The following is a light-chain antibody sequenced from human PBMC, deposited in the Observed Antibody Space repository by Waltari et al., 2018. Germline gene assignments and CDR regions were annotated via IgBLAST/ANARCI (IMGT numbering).Light chain of an antibody. CDR3: QTWDTNIVV. Sequence: QLLVTQSPSASASLGASVKLTCTLSSGHTSYAIAWHQHQSEKGPRFLMSVNSDGKHTKGDGIPDRFSGSSSGAERYLTIYSLQSEDEADYYCQTWDTNIVVFGGGTKVTVL. V-gene: IGLV4-69*01. CDR1: SGHTSYA. CDR2: VNSDGKH. J-gene: IGLJ2*01.